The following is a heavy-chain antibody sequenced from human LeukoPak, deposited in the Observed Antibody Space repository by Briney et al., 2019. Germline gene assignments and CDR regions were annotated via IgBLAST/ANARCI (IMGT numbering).Heavy chain of an antibody. D-gene: IGHD4-17*01. CDR2: IYYSGST. J-gene: IGHJ4*02. CDR1: GGSIRSGAYS. V-gene: IGHV4-30-2*03. Sequence: PSQTLSLTCTVSGGSIRSGAYSWSWIRQPPGKGLEWIGSIYYSGSTYYNPSLKSRVTISVDTSKNQFSLKLSSVTAADTAVYYCARLGTVTRGFDYWGQGTLVTVSS. CDR3: ARLGTVTRGFDY.